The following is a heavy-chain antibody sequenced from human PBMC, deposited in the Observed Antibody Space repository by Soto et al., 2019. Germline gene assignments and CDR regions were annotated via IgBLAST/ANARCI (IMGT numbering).Heavy chain of an antibody. D-gene: IGHD6-19*01. CDR3: ARTYSSGLGFDY. J-gene: IGHJ4*02. CDR2: ISYDVNIQ. V-gene: IGHV3-30-3*01. Sequence: QVQLVESGGGVVQPGRSLRLSCAASGFTFSSYTMHWVRQAPGKGLEWAAVISYDVNIQYFADSVKGRFTISRDNSKNTLFLQMNSLRAEDTAVYYCARTYSSGLGFDYWGQGTLVTVSS. CDR1: GFTFSSYT.